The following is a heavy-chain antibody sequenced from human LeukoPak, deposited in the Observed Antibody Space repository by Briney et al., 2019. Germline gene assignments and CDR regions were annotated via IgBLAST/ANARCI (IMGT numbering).Heavy chain of an antibody. CDR1: GFTFSSYA. CDR2: ISSNGGST. Sequence: GGSLRLSCAASGFTFSSYAMHWVRQAPGKGLEYVSAISSNGGSTYYANSVKGRFTISRDNSKNTLYLQMGSLRAEDMAVYYCARERARYWGSHAFDIWGQGTMVTVSS. J-gene: IGHJ3*02. CDR3: ARERARYWGSHAFDI. V-gene: IGHV3-64*01. D-gene: IGHD7-27*01.